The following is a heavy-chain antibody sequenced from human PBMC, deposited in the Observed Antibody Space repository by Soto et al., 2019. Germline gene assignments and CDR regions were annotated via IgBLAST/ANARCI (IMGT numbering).Heavy chain of an antibody. CDR2: IYYSGST. V-gene: IGHV4-30-4*01. Sequence: QVQLQESGPGLVKPSQTLSLTCTVSGGSISSGDYYWSWIRQPPGKGLEWIGYIYYSGSTYYNPSLKIRVTISVDTSKTQCSLKLSSVTAADTAVYYCARALGGSWRATHFDYWGQGTLVTVSS. J-gene: IGHJ4*02. D-gene: IGHD1-26*01. CDR1: GGSISSGDYY. CDR3: ARALGGSWRATHFDY.